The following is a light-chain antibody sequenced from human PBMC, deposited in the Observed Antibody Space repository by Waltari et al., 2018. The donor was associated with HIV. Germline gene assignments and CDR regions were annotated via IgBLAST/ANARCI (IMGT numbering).Light chain of an antibody. CDR3: GTWDSSLSLYV. CDR2: DNE. Sequence: QSVLTQPPSVSAAPGQKVTISCSGGYSNLANNYVSWYQQVPGRAPRLLIYDNERRPARIPDRFSAARAGVSATLASTALQLVDEADYYCGTWDSSLSLYVFGTGTTVAV. J-gene: IGLJ1*01. V-gene: IGLV1-51*01. CDR1: YSNLANNY.